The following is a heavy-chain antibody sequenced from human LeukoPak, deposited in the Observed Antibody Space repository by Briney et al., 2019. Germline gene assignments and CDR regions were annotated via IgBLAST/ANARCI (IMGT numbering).Heavy chain of an antibody. D-gene: IGHD6-13*01. Sequence: PSETLSLTCTASGVSISSGSYYWSWLRQPAGKGLEWIGRIYTSGSTNYNPSLKSRVTISVDTSKNQFSLKLSSVTAADTAVYYCARGSNWAFDYWGQGILVTVSS. CDR1: GVSISSGSYY. CDR2: IYTSGST. CDR3: ARGSNWAFDY. V-gene: IGHV4-61*02. J-gene: IGHJ4*02.